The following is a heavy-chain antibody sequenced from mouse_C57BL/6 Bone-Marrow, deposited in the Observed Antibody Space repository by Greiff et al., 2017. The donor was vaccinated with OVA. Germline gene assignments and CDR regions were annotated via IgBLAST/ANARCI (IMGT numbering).Heavy chain of an antibody. V-gene: IGHV3-1*01. CDR3: ARTGYYSNFQFAY. J-gene: IGHJ3*01. CDR1: GYSITSGYD. D-gene: IGHD2-5*01. CDR2: ISYSGST. Sequence: EVQRVESGPGMVKPSQSLSLTCTVTGYSITSGYDWHWIRHFPGNKLEWMGYISYSGSTNYNPSLKSRISITHDTSKNHFFLKLNSVTTEDTATYYCARTGYYSNFQFAYWGQGTLVTVSA.